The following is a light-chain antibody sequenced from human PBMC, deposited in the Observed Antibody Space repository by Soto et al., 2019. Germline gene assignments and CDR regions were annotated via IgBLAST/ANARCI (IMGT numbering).Light chain of an antibody. Sequence: DIPMTQSPSTLSASVGDRVTITFPASRSISSWLAWYQQKPGKAPKLLIYKASTLKSGVPSRFSGSGSGTEFTLTITRLEPEDFAVYYCQQYVTSSPRTFGQGTKVDIK. CDR3: QQYVTSSPRT. CDR1: RSISSW. V-gene: IGKV1-5*03. CDR2: KAS. J-gene: IGKJ1*01.